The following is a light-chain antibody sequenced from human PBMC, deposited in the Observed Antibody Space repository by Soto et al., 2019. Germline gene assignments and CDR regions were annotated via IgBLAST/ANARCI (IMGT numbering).Light chain of an antibody. J-gene: IGKJ4*01. V-gene: IGKV1-12*01. CDR3: QQGKSFPLT. Sequence: DIQMTQSPSSVSASVGDRFTITCRVSQDINIWLAWYQQKPGLAPKLLIYKASSLQGGVPSRFSGSRSGTDFTLTISSLQPEDFATYFCQQGKSFPLTFGGGTKVDIK. CDR1: QDINIW. CDR2: KAS.